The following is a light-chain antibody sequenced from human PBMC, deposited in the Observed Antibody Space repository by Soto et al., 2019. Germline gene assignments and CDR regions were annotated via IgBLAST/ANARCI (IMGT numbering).Light chain of an antibody. CDR2: KAS. CDR1: QSISSW. CDR3: QQYNSYST. V-gene: IGKV1-5*03. Sequence: DIQMTQSPSTLSASVGDRVTITCRASQSISSWLAWYQQKPGKAPKLLIYKASGLESGVPSRFSGGGSGTEFTLTISSLQPDDFATYYCQQYNSYSTFGPGTKVDIK. J-gene: IGKJ3*01.